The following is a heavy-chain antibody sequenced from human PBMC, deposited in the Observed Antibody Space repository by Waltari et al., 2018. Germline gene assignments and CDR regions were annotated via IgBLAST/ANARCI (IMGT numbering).Heavy chain of an antibody. Sequence: EVQLVESGGGLVQPGGSLRLSCAPSGFTFSSSGRNWVRQAPGKGLEWISYISGSGTTIYYADSVKGRFTISRDDAENSLYLQMNSLRAEDTALYYCARRFDSWGQGTRVTVSS. J-gene: IGHJ4*02. CDR1: GFTFSSSG. CDR2: ISGSGTTI. V-gene: IGHV3-48*03. CDR3: ARRFDS.